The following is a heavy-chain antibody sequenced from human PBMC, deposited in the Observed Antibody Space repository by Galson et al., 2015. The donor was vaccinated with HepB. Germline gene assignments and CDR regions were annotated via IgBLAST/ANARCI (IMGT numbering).Heavy chain of an antibody. CDR2: INAGNGNT. CDR3: ASELTSYYYDSSAYDY. J-gene: IGHJ4*02. V-gene: IGHV1-3*01. CDR1: GYTFTSYA. D-gene: IGHD3-22*01. Sequence: SVKVSCKASGYTFTSYAMHWVRQAPGQRLEWMGWINAGNGNTKYSQKFQGRVTITRDTSASTAYMELSSLRSEDTAVYYCASELTSYYYDSSAYDYWGQGTLVTVSS.